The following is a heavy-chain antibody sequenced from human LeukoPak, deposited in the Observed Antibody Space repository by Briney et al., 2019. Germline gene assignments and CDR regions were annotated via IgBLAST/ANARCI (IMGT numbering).Heavy chain of an antibody. D-gene: IGHD3-10*01. CDR2: ISAYNGNT. CDR3: ARERSFSGSYSNWFDP. V-gene: IGHV1-18*01. Sequence: ASVKVSRKASGYTFTSYGISWVRQAPGQGLEWMGWISAYNGNTNYAQKFQGRVTMTRNTSISTAYMELSSLRSEDTAVYYCARERSFSGSYSNWFDPWGQGTLVTVSS. J-gene: IGHJ5*02. CDR1: GYTFTSYG.